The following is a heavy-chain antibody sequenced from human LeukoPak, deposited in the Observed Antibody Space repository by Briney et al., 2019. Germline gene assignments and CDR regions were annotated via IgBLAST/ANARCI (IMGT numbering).Heavy chain of an antibody. CDR1: GFAFSNFA. Sequence: GGSLRLSCAASGFAFSNFAMHWVRQAPGKGLEWVAVVSYEGTIKYYSDSAKGRFTISRDNSNSLISLQMNNLTTEDTAVYYCAREKFDSWGQGILVIVSS. CDR3: AREKFDS. J-gene: IGHJ5*01. V-gene: IGHV3-30*14. CDR2: VSYEGTIK.